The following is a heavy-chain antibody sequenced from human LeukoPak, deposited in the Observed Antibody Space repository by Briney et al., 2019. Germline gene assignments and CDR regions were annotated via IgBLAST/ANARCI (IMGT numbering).Heavy chain of an antibody. CDR3: ARGLDYYGSGSYVSRYYYYMDV. D-gene: IGHD3-10*01. J-gene: IGHJ6*03. V-gene: IGHV1-8*01. CDR2: MNPNSGNT. Sequence: ASVKVSCKASGYAFTSYDINWVGQATGQGREGRGWMNPNSGNTGYAQKFQGRVTMTRNTPISTAYIELSSLRSEDTAVYYCARGLDYYGSGSYVSRYYYYMDVWGEGTTVTISS. CDR1: GYAFTSYD.